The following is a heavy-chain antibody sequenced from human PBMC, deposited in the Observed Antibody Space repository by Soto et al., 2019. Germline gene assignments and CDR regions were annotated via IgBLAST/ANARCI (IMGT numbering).Heavy chain of an antibody. Sequence: SDTLSLTCAFYGVSFSCYYWSWIRQPPGKGLEWIGEINHSGSTNYNPSLKSRVTISVDTSKNQFSLKLSSVTAADTAVYYCARVRNYDILTGHYYYYGMDVWGQGTTVTVSS. V-gene: IGHV4-34*01. CDR2: INHSGST. D-gene: IGHD3-9*01. CDR1: GVSFSCYY. CDR3: ARVRNYDILTGHYYYYGMDV. J-gene: IGHJ6*02.